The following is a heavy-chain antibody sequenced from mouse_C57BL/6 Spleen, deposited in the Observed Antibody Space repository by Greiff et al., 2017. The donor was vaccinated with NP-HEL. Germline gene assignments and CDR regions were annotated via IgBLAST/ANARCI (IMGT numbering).Heavy chain of an antibody. V-gene: IGHV5-17*01. CDR2: ISSGSSTI. CDR3: ARQGDYYGSSFYAMDY. J-gene: IGHJ4*01. CDR1: GFTFSDYG. D-gene: IGHD1-1*01. Sequence: EVKVVESGGGLVKPGGSLKLSCAASGFTFSDYGMHWVRQAPEKGLEWVAYISSGSSTIHYADTVKGRSTISRDNAKNTQFLQMTGLRSEDTAMYYCARQGDYYGSSFYAMDYWGQGTSVTVSS.